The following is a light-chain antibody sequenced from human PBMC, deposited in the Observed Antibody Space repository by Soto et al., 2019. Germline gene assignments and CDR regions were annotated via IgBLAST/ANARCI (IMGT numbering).Light chain of an antibody. Sequence: DIQMTQSPSSLSASLGDRVTITCRTSQNIYNSLNWYQQKAGRAPAVLTYGASNLQGGVPLRFSGSGSGTDFTLTISGLQPEDSATYSCQESRSALWGTCGQGTKVDI. CDR2: GAS. CDR1: QNIYNS. J-gene: IGKJ1*01. CDR3: QESRSALWGT. V-gene: IGKV1-39*01.